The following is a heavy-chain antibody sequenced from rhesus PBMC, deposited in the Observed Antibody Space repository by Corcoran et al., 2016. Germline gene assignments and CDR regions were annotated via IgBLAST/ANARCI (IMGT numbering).Heavy chain of an antibody. CDR3: ARTSEYCTSPFCYCDFHF. Sequence: QVQLQESGPGLVKPSETLSRTCGVARGSISDTYYWNWIRQPPGKGLEGIAKIYGVIPAPYYHPSRWRRCPLSKDTSHHQFFRQLISLTAAATAVYFCARTSEYCTSPFCYCDFHFLGRRFLGTVSS. J-gene: IGHJ5-2*02. D-gene: IGHD2-15*01. CDR1: RGSISDTYY. V-gene: IGHV4S9*01. CDR2: IYGVIPAP.